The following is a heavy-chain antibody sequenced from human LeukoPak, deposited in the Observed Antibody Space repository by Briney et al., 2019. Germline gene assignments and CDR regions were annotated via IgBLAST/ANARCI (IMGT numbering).Heavy chain of an antibody. D-gene: IGHD5-18*01. CDR1: GFTFSSYW. CDR3: ARHLSGVTGYTYGRGVDY. CDR2: IKKDGSEK. Sequence: GGSLRLSCAASGFTFSSYWMSWVRQAPGKGLEWVANIKKDGSEKYYVDSVKGRFTISRDNAKTSLYLQMNSLRAEDTAIYYCARHLSGVTGYTYGRGVDYWGQGTLVTVSS. V-gene: IGHV3-7*01. J-gene: IGHJ4*02.